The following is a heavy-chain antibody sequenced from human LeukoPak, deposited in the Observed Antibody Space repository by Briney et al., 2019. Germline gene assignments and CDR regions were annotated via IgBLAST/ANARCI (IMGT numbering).Heavy chain of an antibody. CDR3: ARSSSGWYRFWFDP. J-gene: IGHJ5*02. CDR1: GYSLSSGYY. Sequence: SETLSLTCTVSGYSLSSGYYWGWIRQPPGKGLEWIGSIYHSGSTYYNPSLKSRVTISVDTSKNQFSLKLSSVTAADAAVYYCARSSSGWYRFWFDPWGQGTLVTVSS. CDR2: IYHSGST. D-gene: IGHD6-19*01. V-gene: IGHV4-38-2*02.